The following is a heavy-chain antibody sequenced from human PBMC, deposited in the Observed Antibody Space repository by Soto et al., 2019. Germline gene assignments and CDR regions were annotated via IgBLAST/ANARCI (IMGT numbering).Heavy chain of an antibody. CDR3: AHKGGRGAGMDV. V-gene: IGHV2-5*02. CDR1: GFSVSTSGVG. Sequence: QITLKESGPTLVKPTQTLTLTCTFSGFSVSTSGVGVAWIRQPPGKALEWLALIYWDDDKRYSPFLQSRVTITKDTSKNQVVLTMTNMDPEDTATYYCAHKGGRGAGMDVWGQGTTVTVSS. CDR2: IYWDDDK. J-gene: IGHJ6*02. D-gene: IGHD2-15*01.